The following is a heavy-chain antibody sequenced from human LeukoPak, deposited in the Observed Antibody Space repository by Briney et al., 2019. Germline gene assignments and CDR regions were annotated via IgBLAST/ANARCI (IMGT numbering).Heavy chain of an antibody. CDR1: GGSISSGSYY. D-gene: IGHD3-22*01. V-gene: IGHV4-61*02. CDR3: ARRARYDSSGYPDDY. J-gene: IGHJ4*02. CDR2: IYTSGST. Sequence: PSETLSLTCTVSGGSISSGSYYWSWIRQPAGKGLEWIGRIYTSGSTNYNPSLKSRVTISVDTSKNQFSLKLSSVTAADTAVYYCARRARYDSSGYPDDYWGQGTLVTVSS.